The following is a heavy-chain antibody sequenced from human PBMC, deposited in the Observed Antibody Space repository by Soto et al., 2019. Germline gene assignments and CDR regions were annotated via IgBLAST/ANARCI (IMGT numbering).Heavy chain of an antibody. V-gene: IGHV4-59*08. Sequence: SETLSLTCTVSGGTISSWYWSWIRQPPGKGLEWIGYIYYSGSTNCNPSLKSRVTISVDTSKNQFSLKLSSVTAADTAVYYCARHVFSGPGGDSWGQGTLVTVSS. J-gene: IGHJ4*02. CDR3: ARHVFSGPGGDS. CDR2: IYYSGST. D-gene: IGHD2-8*02. CDR1: GGTISSWY.